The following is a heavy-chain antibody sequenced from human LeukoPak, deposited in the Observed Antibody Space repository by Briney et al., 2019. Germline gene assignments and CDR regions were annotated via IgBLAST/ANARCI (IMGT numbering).Heavy chain of an antibody. CDR1: GFTFSRYS. J-gene: IGHJ4*02. CDR3: SGGSFYDY. V-gene: IGHV3-48*04. D-gene: IGHD1-26*01. CDR2: ISSSSSTI. Sequence: GGSLRLSCVASGFTFSRYSMNWVRQAPGKGLDWVSYISSSSSTIHYADSVKGRFTISRDNAKNAVYLQMDSLRAEDTAVCYCSGGSFYDYWGQGNLVTVSS.